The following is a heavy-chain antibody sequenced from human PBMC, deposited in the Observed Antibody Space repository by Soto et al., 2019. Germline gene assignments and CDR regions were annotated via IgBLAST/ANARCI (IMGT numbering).Heavy chain of an antibody. CDR3: ATAPYYDFWSGYYRGPLYFQH. J-gene: IGHJ1*01. CDR2: IYYSGST. D-gene: IGHD3-3*01. V-gene: IGHV4-39*01. Sequence: PSDTLSLSCTVSCGSISSSSYYWGWIRQPPGKGLEWIGSIYYSGSTYYNPSLKSRVTISVDTSKNQFSLKLSSVTAADTAVYYCATAPYYDFWSGYYRGPLYFQHWGQGTLVTVSS. CDR1: CGSISSSSYY.